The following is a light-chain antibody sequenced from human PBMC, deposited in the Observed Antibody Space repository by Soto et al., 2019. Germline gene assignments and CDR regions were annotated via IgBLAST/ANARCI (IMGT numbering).Light chain of an antibody. J-gene: IGKJ5*01. CDR3: QQSYSTPPD. CDR1: QSISSY. V-gene: IGKV1-39*01. Sequence: DIQMTHSPSSLSASVGDRVTITCRASQSISSYLNWYQQKPGKAPKLLIYAASSLQSGVPSRFSGSGSGTDFTLTISSLQPEDFATYYCQQSYSTPPDFGQGTRLEI. CDR2: AAS.